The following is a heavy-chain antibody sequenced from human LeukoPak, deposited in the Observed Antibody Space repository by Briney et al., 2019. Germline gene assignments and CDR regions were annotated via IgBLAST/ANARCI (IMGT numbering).Heavy chain of an antibody. Sequence: TSETLSLTCTVSGGSISSYYWSWIRQPPGKGLEWIGYIYYSGSTNYNPSLKSRVTISVDTSKNQFSLKLSSVTAADTAVYYCARGRRGTIFGVVTSNGYLSHYYYMNVWGKGTTVTVSS. CDR1: GGSISSYY. CDR2: IYYSGST. D-gene: IGHD3-3*01. J-gene: IGHJ6*03. CDR3: ARGRRGTIFGVVTSNGYLSHYYYMNV. V-gene: IGHV4-59*01.